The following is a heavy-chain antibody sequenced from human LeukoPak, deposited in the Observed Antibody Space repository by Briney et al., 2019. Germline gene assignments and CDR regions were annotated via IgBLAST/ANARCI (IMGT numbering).Heavy chain of an antibody. Sequence: GGSLRLSCAASGFKFSDYGMIWVRQVPGKGLEWVAGITGSDYADHADSVKGRFTISRDNSKNILYLQMNSLRAEDTGSYYCAKRGPGSPQSGKYFFDYWGQGTLVTVSS. J-gene: IGHJ4*02. CDR2: ITGSDYA. D-gene: IGHD3-10*01. CDR3: AKRGPGSPQSGKYFFDY. CDR1: GFKFSDYG. V-gene: IGHV3-23*01.